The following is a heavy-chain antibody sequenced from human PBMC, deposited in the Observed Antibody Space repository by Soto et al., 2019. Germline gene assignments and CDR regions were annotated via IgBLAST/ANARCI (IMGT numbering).Heavy chain of an antibody. J-gene: IGHJ6*02. CDR3: ARGTGGRTYYDFWSGYYPEYYYYGMDV. D-gene: IGHD3-3*01. CDR1: GYTFTSYD. CDR2: MNPNSGNT. V-gene: IGHV1-8*01. Sequence: ASVKVSCKASGYTFTSYDINWVRQATGQGLEWMGWMNPNSGNTGYAQKFQGRVTMTRNTSISTAYMELSSLRSEDTAVYYCARGTGGRTYYDFWSGYYPEYYYYGMDVWGQGTTVTVS.